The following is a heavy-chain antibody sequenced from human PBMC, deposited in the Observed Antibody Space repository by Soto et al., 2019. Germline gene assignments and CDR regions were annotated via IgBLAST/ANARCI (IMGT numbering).Heavy chain of an antibody. CDR2: IYWDDDE. CDR1: GFSLTTDGVG. Sequence: QITLKESGPTLVKPTQTLTLTCTFSGFSLTTDGVGVGWVRQPPGEALEWLALIYWDDDERYSPSLKTRLTTPKDTPKIRLLLILTNMDRVYSATYSCARSRNFITEYPQVGDFDYGGQENLATVSS. J-gene: IGHJ4*02. D-gene: IGHD3-10*01. V-gene: IGHV2-5*02. CDR3: ARSRNFITEYPQVGDFDY.